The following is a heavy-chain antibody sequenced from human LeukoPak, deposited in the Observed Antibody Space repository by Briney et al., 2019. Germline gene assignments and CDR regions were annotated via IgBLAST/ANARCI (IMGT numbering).Heavy chain of an antibody. V-gene: IGHV3-48*01. CDR1: GFTFSSYN. CDR2: ISSSSSTI. Sequence: PGGSLRLSCAASGFTFSSYNMNWVRQAPGKGLEWVSYISSSSSTIYYADSVKGRFTISRDNSKNTLYLQMNSLRAEDTAVYYCAKGLPLEFDYWGQGTLVTVSS. CDR3: AKGLPLEFDY. J-gene: IGHJ4*02. D-gene: IGHD5-12*01.